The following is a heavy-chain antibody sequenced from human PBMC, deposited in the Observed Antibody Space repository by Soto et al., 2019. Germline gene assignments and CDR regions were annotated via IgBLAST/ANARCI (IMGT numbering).Heavy chain of an antibody. D-gene: IGHD4-17*01. V-gene: IGHV3-20*04. Sequence: EVQLVESGGGVVRPGGSLRLACAVSGFSLDEYGMSWLRKAPGKGLEWVSGMNRNGGSTGYADSVKGRFTISRDDAKNSLYMKMNSLRAENTAFYYCARDHRWGYEYGNYGESWGHGTLYTVSS. CDR2: MNRNGGST. CDR1: GFSLDEYG. J-gene: IGHJ5*01. CDR3: ARDHRWGYEYGNYGES.